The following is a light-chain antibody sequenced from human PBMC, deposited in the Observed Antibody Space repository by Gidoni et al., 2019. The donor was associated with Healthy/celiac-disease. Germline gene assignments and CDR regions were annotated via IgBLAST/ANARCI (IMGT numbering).Light chain of an antibody. J-gene: IGKJ4*01. CDR3: QQRSNWLT. Sequence: ELVLTQSPATLSLSPGERATHSCRASQSVSSYLAWYQQKPGQAPRLLIYDASNRATGIPARFSGSVSGTDFTLTISSLEPEDFAVYYCQQRSNWLTFGGGTKVEIK. V-gene: IGKV3-11*01. CDR2: DAS. CDR1: QSVSSY.